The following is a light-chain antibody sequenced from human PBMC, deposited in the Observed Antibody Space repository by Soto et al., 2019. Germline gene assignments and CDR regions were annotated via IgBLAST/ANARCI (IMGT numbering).Light chain of an antibody. Sequence: DIQMTQSPSTLSASVGDRVTITCRASLSITTWLAWYQQKPGKAPKLLIYKASSLESGVPSRFSGSGSGTEFTLTISSLQPDDFATYYYQQYDTYSTFGQGTKVEIK. V-gene: IGKV1-5*03. CDR2: KAS. CDR3: QQYDTYST. J-gene: IGKJ1*01. CDR1: LSITTW.